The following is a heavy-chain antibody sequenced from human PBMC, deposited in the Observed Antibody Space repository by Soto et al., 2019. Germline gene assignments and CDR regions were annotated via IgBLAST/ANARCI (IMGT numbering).Heavy chain of an antibody. CDR2: ITSDGINK. Sequence: QVQLVESGGGVVQPGRSLRLSCAASRFTFSAYPMHWVRQAPGKGLDWVALITSDGINKYYADSVKGRFTISRDNPKNTLYLQMNSLRPEDTAVYFCARDNPPGTDGFDIWGQGTMVTVSS. V-gene: IGHV3-30-3*01. J-gene: IGHJ3*02. CDR3: ARDNPPGTDGFDI. CDR1: RFTFSAYP.